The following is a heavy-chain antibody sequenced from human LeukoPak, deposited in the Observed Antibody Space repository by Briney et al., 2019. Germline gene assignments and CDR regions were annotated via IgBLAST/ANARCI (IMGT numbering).Heavy chain of an antibody. D-gene: IGHD6-19*01. CDR2: ISYDGSNK. J-gene: IGHJ1*01. CDR1: GFTFSSYA. V-gene: IGHV3-30-3*01. CDR3: ARADREALSSGWYSDYFQH. Sequence: PGGSLRLSCAASGFTFSSYAMHWVRQAPGKGLEWVAVISYDGSNKYYADSVKGRFTISRDNSKNTLYLQMNSLRAEDTAVYYCARADREALSSGWYSDYFQHWGQGTLVTVSS.